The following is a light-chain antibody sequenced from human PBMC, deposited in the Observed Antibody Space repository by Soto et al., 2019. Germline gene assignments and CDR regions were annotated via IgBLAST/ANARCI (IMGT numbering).Light chain of an antibody. Sequence: MKMTQSPSTLSSSVGYRVAIAGAASQSISSWLAWYQQKPGKAPKLLIYKASSLESGVPSRFSGSGSGTEFTLTISSLQPDDFATYYCQQYNSYPWTFGQGTKVDI. CDR1: QSISSW. CDR2: KAS. CDR3: QQYNSYPWT. J-gene: IGKJ1*01. V-gene: IGKV1-5*03.